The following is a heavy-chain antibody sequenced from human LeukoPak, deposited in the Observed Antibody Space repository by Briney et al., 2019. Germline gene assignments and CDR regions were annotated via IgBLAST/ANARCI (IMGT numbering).Heavy chain of an antibody. Sequence: PGGSLRFSCAASGFTFSSYWMTWVRQAPGKGLEWVANIKQDGSQKFYLDSVKGRFTISRDNAKESLFLQMNSLRAEDTAVYYCARHYDSTAYSLDYWGQGTLVTVSS. V-gene: IGHV3-7*01. CDR1: GFTFSSYW. CDR3: ARHYDSTAYSLDY. D-gene: IGHD3-22*01. CDR2: IKQDGSQK. J-gene: IGHJ4*02.